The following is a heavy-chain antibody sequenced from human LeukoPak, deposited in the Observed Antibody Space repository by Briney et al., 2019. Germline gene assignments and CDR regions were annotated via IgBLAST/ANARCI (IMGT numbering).Heavy chain of an antibody. Sequence: GGSLSFSGGASGLTFSTYPMPWVRQAPGKGLGWVALISHDGSNKYYADSVKGRFTISRDNSKNTVYLQMNSLRADDTAVYYCAKSSGHRGFYYYMDVWGKGTTVTVSS. V-gene: IGHV3-30*04. CDR3: AKSSGHRGFYYYMDV. D-gene: IGHD1-26*01. CDR1: GLTFSTYP. J-gene: IGHJ6*03. CDR2: ISHDGSNK.